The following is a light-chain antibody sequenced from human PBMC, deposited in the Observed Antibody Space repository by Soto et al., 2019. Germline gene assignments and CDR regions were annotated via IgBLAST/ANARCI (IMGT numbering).Light chain of an antibody. Sequence: QMSQSPSTLSASVEDRVTISCRDSQGVTTWLVWYKQKTATAPNLLIYDASNLGSGVPSRFSGSGSATEFTLTISSLQPDDFATYYCQQYYSDSTCGQGTKVDSK. J-gene: IGKJ1*01. CDR2: DAS. V-gene: IGKV1-5*01. CDR3: QQYYSDST. CDR1: QGVTTW.